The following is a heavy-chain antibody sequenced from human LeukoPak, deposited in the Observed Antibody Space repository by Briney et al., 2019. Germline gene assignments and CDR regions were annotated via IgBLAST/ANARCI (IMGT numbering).Heavy chain of an antibody. J-gene: IGHJ6*02. CDR2: ISSSGSTI. CDR1: GFTFTDYY. Sequence: PGESLRLSCAASGFTFTDYYMSWIRQAPGKGLEWVSYISSSGSTIYYVDSVKGRFTISRDNAKNSLYLQMNSLRAEDTAVYYCARVAGYYYGMDVWGQGTTVTVSS. CDR3: ARVAGYYYGMDV. V-gene: IGHV3-11*01.